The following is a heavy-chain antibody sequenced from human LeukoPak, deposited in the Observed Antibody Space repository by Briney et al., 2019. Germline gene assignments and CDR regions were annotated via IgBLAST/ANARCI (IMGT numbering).Heavy chain of an antibody. J-gene: IGHJ4*02. D-gene: IGHD6-19*01. CDR1: GGSFSGYY. CDR2: INHSGST. CDR3: ARGHDSSGWYFDH. V-gene: IGHV4-34*01. Sequence: SETLSLTCAVYGGSFSGYYWSWIRQPPGKGLEWIGEINHSGSTNYNPSLKSRVTISVDTSKNQFSLKLSSVTAADTAVYYCARGHDSSGWYFDHWGQGTLVTVSS.